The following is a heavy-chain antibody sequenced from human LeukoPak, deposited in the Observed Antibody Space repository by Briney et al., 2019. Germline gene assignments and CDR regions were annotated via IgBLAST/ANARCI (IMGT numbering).Heavy chain of an antibody. Sequence: SVKVSCKASGGTFSSYAISWVRQAPGQGLEWMGRIIPIFGTANYAQKFQGRVTITTDESTNTAYMELSSLRSEDTAVYYCARGWYYYDSSGYSKNFDYWGQGTLVTVSS. CDR3: ARGWYYYDSSGYSKNFDY. J-gene: IGHJ4*02. CDR2: IIPIFGTA. CDR1: GGTFSSYA. V-gene: IGHV1-69*05. D-gene: IGHD3-22*01.